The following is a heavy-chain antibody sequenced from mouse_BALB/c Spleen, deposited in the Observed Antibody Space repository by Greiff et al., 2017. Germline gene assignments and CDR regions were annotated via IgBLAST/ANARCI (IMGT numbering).Heavy chain of an antibody. J-gene: IGHJ3*01. V-gene: IGHV1-69*02. CDR3: TSGGYGRRSWFAY. D-gene: IGHD1-1*02. CDR1: GYTFTSYW. CDR2: IYPSDSYT. Sequence: VQLQQPGAELVRPGASVKLSCKASGYTFTSYWINWVKQRPGQGLEWIGNIYPSDSYTNYNQKFKDKATLTVDKSSSTAYMQLSSPTSEDSAVYYCTSGGYGRRSWFAYWGQGTLVTVSA.